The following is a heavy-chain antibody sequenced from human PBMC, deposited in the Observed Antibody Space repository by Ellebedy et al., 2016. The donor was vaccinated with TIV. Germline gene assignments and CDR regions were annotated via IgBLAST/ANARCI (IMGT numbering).Heavy chain of an antibody. V-gene: IGHV4-59*12. Sequence: SETLSLTCTVSGASIRSYYWGWIRQPPGKGLEWIGYIYYSGSTKYNPSLKSRVTISVDTSKNQFSLKLSSVTAADTAVYYCARKAGYLIVVVTAIRADYYFDYWGQGTLVTVSS. J-gene: IGHJ4*02. D-gene: IGHD2-21*02. CDR2: IYYSGST. CDR3: ARKAGYLIVVVTAIRADYYFDY. CDR1: GASIRSYY.